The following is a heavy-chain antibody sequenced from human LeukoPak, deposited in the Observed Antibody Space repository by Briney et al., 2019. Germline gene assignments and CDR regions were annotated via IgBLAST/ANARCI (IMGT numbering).Heavy chain of an antibody. V-gene: IGHV3-23*01. CDR3: AKTPKIRGVSNFDY. CDR2: ISGSGGST. J-gene: IGHJ4*02. Sequence: GGSLRLSCAASGFTFSSYAMSWVRQAPGKGLEWVSGISGSGGSTYYADSVKGRFTISRDNSKNTVHLQMNSLRTEDTAVYYCAKTPKIRGVSNFDYWGQGTLVTVSS. D-gene: IGHD3-10*01. CDR1: GFTFSSYA.